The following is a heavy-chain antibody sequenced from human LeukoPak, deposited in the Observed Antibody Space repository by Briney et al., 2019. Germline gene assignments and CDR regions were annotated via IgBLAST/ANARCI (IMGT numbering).Heavy chain of an antibody. V-gene: IGHV2-5*01. J-gene: IGHJ4*02. CDR2: IYGNDDE. CDR1: GFSLTGGRAG. D-gene: IGHD5-18*01. CDR3: AHRHFIGYTYDF. Sequence: KESGPTLVNPTQTLTLTCSFSGFSLTGGRAGVGWVRQPPGKALEWLALIYGNDDERYSPSLRSRLTITKDTSKKQVVLTLTNMQPVDTGTYFCAHRHFIGYTYDFWGQGILVTVSS.